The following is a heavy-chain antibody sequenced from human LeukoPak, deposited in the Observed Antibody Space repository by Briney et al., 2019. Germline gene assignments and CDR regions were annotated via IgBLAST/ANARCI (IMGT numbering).Heavy chain of an antibody. CDR3: ARTYYDILTGPVFDY. Sequence: GGSLRLSCAASGFTFSSYWMSWVRQAPGKGLEWVANIKQDGSEKYYVDSVKGRFTISRDNAKNSLYLQMNSLRAEDTAVYYCARTYYDILTGPVFDYWGQGTLVTVSS. V-gene: IGHV3-7*01. CDR2: IKQDGSEK. CDR1: GFTFSSYW. D-gene: IGHD3-9*01. J-gene: IGHJ4*02.